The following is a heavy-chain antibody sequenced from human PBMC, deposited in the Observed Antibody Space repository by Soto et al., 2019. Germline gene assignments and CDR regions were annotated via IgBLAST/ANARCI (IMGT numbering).Heavy chain of an antibody. CDR1: GFSLSTSGVG. D-gene: IGHD4-17*01. CDR3: AHRLGGDYVSCYFDY. V-gene: IGHV2-5*01. Sequence: SGPTLVNPTQTLTLTCTFSGFSLSTSGVGVGWIRQPPGKALEWLALIYWNDDKRYSPSLKSRLTITKDTSKNQVVLTMTNMDPVDTATYYCAHRLGGDYVSCYFDYWGQGTLVTVSS. J-gene: IGHJ4*02. CDR2: IYWNDDK.